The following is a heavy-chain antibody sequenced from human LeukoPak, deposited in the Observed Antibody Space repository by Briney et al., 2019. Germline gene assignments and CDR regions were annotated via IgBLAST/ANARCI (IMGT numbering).Heavy chain of an antibody. J-gene: IGHJ4*02. V-gene: IGHV1-2*02. CDR1: GYTFTDYY. D-gene: IGHD2-2*01. CDR3: ARANFLYCSSSTCLFDY. CDR2: INPNDGDT. Sequence: ASVKVSCKASGYTFTDYYMHWVRQAPGQGFEWMGWINPNDGDTNYAQKFQGRVTMTRDTSISTALMEVSRLRSDDTAVYYCARANFLYCSSSTCLFDYWGQGTLVTVSS.